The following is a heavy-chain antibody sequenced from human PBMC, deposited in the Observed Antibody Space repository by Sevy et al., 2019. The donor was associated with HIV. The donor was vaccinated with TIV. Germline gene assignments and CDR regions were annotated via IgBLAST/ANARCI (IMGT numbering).Heavy chain of an antibody. CDR3: ASGAYYYASRTENFDY. D-gene: IGHD3-10*01. J-gene: IGHJ4*02. V-gene: IGHV3-33*01. CDR1: GFTFSSYG. Sequence: GGSLRLSCAVSGFTFSSYGMHWVRQAPGKGLEWVALIWYDGSSKYYADSVKGRFTISRDNSKNTLYLPMNSLRAEDTAVYYCASGAYYYASRTENFDYWGQGTLVTVSS. CDR2: IWYDGSSK.